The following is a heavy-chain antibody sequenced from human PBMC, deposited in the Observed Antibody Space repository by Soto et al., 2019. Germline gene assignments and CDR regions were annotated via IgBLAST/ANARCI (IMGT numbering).Heavy chain of an antibody. V-gene: IGHV1-69*05. D-gene: IGHD6-19*01. J-gene: IGHJ4*02. CDR3: ARLASSRQWLALYYFDY. CDR2: IIPIFGTP. CDR1: GGTFTNYA. Sequence: SVKVSCKASGGTFTNYAFSWVRQAPGQGLEWMGGIIPIFGTPDDAQKLQGRVTMTTDTSTSTAYMELRSLRSDDTAVYYCARLASSRQWLALYYFDYWGQGTLVTVSS.